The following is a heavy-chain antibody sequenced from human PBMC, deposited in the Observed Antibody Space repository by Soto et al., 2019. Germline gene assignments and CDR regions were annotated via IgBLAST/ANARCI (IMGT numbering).Heavy chain of an antibody. J-gene: IGHJ4*02. CDR2: INPNSGGT. Sequence: ASVKVSCKASGYTFTGYYMHWVRQAPGQGLEWMGWINPNSGGTNYAQKFQGWVTMTRDTSISTAYMELSRLRSDDTAVYYCARDLGGNGYGDYMAIDYWGQGTLVTVSS. CDR3: ARDLGGNGYGDYMAIDY. V-gene: IGHV1-2*04. CDR1: GYTFTGYY. D-gene: IGHD4-17*01.